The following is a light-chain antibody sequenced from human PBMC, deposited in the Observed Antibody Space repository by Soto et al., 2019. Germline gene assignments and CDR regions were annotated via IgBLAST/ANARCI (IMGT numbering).Light chain of an antibody. Sequence: QSVLTQPPSVSEAPRQRVTISVSGSSSNIGNNAVNWYQQLPGKAPKLLIYYDDLLPSGVSDRFSGSKSGTSASLAISGLQSEDEADYYCAAWDDSLNAVVFGGGTKLTVL. V-gene: IGLV1-36*01. J-gene: IGLJ2*01. CDR1: SSNIGNNA. CDR2: YDD. CDR3: AAWDDSLNAVV.